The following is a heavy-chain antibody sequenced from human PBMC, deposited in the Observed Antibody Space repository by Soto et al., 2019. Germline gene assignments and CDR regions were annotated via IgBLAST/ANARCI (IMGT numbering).Heavy chain of an antibody. V-gene: IGHV4-39*01. CDR1: GGSISSSKYY. Sequence: SETLSLTVSVSGGSISSSKYYWAWIRQPPGKGLEWIGSIYYIGNTYYNPSLKSRVTMSVDTSKNQFSLKVTSVTAADTAIYYFAREDRTNGYNYDYWGQGTLVTVSS. CDR3: AREDRTNGYNYDY. CDR2: IYYIGNT. J-gene: IGHJ4*02. D-gene: IGHD1-1*01.